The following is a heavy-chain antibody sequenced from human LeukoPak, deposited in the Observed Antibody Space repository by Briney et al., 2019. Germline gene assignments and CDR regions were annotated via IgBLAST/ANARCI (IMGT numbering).Heavy chain of an antibody. D-gene: IGHD6-13*01. J-gene: IGHJ5*02. CDR1: GYTFTGYY. V-gene: IGHV1-2*02. Sequence: ASVKVSCKASGYTFTGYYMHWVRQAPGQGLEWMGWINPNSGGTNYAQKFQGRVTMTRDTSISTAYMELSRLRSDDTAVYYCAREGGDSSSWYRRWFDPWGQGTLVTVSS. CDR2: INPNSGGT. CDR3: AREGGDSSSWYRRWFDP.